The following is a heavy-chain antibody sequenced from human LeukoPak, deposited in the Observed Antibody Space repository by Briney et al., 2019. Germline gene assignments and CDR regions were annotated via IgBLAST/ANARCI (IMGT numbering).Heavy chain of an antibody. D-gene: IGHD4-23*01. CDR2: INHSGST. J-gene: IGHJ4*02. CDR1: GGSFSGYY. Sequence: SETLSLTCAVYGGSFSGYYWSWIRQPPGKGLEWIGEINHSGSTNYNPSLKSRVTISVDTSKNQFSLKLSSVTAADTAVYYCARDGGGKAPIDYWGQGTLVTVSS. CDR3: ARDGGGKAPIDY. V-gene: IGHV4-34*01.